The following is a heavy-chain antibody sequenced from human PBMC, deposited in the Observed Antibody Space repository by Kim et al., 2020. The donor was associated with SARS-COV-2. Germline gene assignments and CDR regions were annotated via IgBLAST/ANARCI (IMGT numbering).Heavy chain of an antibody. Sequence: ASVKVSCKASGYTFTSYGISWVRQAPGQGLEWMGWISAYNGNTNYAQKLQGRVTMTTDTSTSTAYMELRSLRSDDTAVYYCATERDEGYVWGSYRYYYYGMDVWGQGTTVTVSS. D-gene: IGHD3-16*02. CDR1: GYTFTSYG. V-gene: IGHV1-18*01. J-gene: IGHJ6*02. CDR2: ISAYNGNT. CDR3: ATERDEGYVWGSYRYYYYGMDV.